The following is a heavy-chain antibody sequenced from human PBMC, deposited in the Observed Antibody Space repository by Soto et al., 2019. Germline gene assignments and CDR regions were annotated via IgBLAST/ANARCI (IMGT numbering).Heavy chain of an antibody. Sequence: EVQLLESGGGLVQPGGSLRLSCAASGFTFSSYAMSWVRQAPGKGLEWVSAISGSGGSTYYADSVKGRFTISRDNSKNTLYLQMNSLRAEDTAVYYCAKDLSLFVDNYYNWFDPWGQGTLVTVSS. J-gene: IGHJ5*02. V-gene: IGHV3-23*01. CDR2: ISGSGGST. D-gene: IGHD1-1*01. CDR3: AKDLSLFVDNYYNWFDP. CDR1: GFTFSSYA.